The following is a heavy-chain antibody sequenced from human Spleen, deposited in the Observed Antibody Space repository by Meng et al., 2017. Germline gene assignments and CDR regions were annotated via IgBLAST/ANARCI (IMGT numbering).Heavy chain of an antibody. CDR1: GGSLNSNY. CDR2: IYYGGST. D-gene: IGHD6-19*01. Sequence: QVQLQESGPGLVKPSETLSLTCTVSGGSLNSNYWGWIRQPPGKGLEWIGNIYYGGSTYYNPSLKSRVTISVDTSKNQFSLKLSSVTAADTAVYYCARRVSSGWYFGRIDYWGQRTLVTVSS. J-gene: IGHJ4*02. CDR3: ARRVSSGWYFGRIDY. V-gene: IGHV4-39*01.